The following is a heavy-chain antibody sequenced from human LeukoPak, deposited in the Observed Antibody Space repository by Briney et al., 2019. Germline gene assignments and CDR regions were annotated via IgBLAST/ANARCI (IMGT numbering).Heavy chain of an antibody. CDR3: ARDASRWWELPFYFDY. V-gene: IGHV4-59*12. CDR2: IYHSGST. D-gene: IGHD1-26*01. CDR1: GGSISGYY. J-gene: IGHJ4*02. Sequence: PSETLSLTCTVSGGSISGYYWSWIRQPPGKGLEWIGYIYHSGSTYYNPSLKSRVTISVDRSKNQFSLKLSSVTAADTAVYYCARDASRWWELPFYFDYWGQGTLVTVSS.